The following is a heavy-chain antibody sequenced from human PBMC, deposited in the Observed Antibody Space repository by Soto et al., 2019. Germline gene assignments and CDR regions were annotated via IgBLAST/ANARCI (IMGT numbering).Heavy chain of an antibody. CDR2: INPSGGST. Sequence: ASVKVSCKASGYTFTSYYMHWVRQAPGQGLEWMGIINPSGGSTSYAQKFQGRVTMTRDTSTGTVYMELSSLRSEDTAVYYCAREDYSNYSSTPFDDWGQGSLVTVSS. V-gene: IGHV1-46*01. CDR1: GYTFTSYY. J-gene: IGHJ4*02. D-gene: IGHD4-4*01. CDR3: AREDYSNYSSTPFDD.